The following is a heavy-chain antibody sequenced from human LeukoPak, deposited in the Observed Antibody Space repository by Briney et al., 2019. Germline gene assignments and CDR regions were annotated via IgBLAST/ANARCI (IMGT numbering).Heavy chain of an antibody. CDR3: AKDRDSGSYYERAGN. J-gene: IGHJ4*02. D-gene: IGHD1-26*01. CDR1: GGTFSSYA. CDR2: IIPIFGTA. V-gene: IGHV1-69*13. Sequence: SVKVSCKASGGTFSSYAISWVRQAPGQGLEWMGGIIPIFGTANYAQKFQGRVTITADESTSTAYMELSSLRSEDTAVYYCAKDRDSGSYYERAGNWGQGPLVTVSS.